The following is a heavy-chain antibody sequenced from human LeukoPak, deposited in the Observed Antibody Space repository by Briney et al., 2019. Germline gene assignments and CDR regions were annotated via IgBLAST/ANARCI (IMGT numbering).Heavy chain of an antibody. V-gene: IGHV4-39*07. CDR2: IHYSGST. J-gene: IGHJ4*02. Sequence: PSETLSLTCTVSGGSISSSSYYWGWIRQPPGKGLEWIGSIHYSGSTYYNPSLKSRVTISVDTSKNQFSLKLSSVTAADTAVYYCASHAGNSGSYDSYFDYWGQGTLVTVPS. D-gene: IGHD1-26*01. CDR3: ASHAGNSGSYDSYFDY. CDR1: GGSISSSSYY.